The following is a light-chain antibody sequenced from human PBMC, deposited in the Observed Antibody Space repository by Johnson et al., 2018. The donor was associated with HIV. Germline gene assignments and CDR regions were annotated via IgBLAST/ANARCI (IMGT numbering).Light chain of an antibody. Sequence: QSVLTQPPSVSAAPGQKVTISCSGNTSKIENNYVSWYQQFPERAPKLLIYDNTKRPSGIPDRFSGSKSDASATLAITGLPTGDEADYYCGTWDNSLTAYVLGTGTKVTV. CDR1: TSKIENNY. CDR2: DNT. V-gene: IGLV1-51*01. J-gene: IGLJ1*01. CDR3: GTWDNSLTAYV.